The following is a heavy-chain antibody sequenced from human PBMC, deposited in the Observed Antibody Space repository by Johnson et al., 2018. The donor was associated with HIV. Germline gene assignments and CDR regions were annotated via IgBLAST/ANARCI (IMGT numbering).Heavy chain of an antibody. CDR2: ISGDAGST. CDR3: TTDHDNSSWYHDAFYI. CDR1: GFTFHDFG. V-gene: IGHV3-23*04. D-gene: IGHD6-13*01. J-gene: IGHJ3*02. Sequence: VQLVESGGGVVRPGGSLRLSCAASGFTFHDFGMSWVRQVPGKGLEWVSTISGDAGSTYYADSVRGRFTLSRDNSKNILFLQMNSLKTEDTAVYYCTTDHDNSSWYHDAFYIWGQGTMVTVSS.